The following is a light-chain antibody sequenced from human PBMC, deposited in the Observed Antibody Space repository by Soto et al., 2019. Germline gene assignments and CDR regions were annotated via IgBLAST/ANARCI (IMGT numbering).Light chain of an antibody. J-gene: IGKJ2*01. Sequence: ELVMTQSPVTLSVSPGERATLSCSASQSVNNNLAWYQQKPGQAPRLLIYAASTRATDIPARFTGSGSGTEFTLTISSLQSEDFAIYYCQQYDNWLYTFGQGTKVDIK. CDR1: QSVNNN. V-gene: IGKV3-15*01. CDR3: QQYDNWLYT. CDR2: AAS.